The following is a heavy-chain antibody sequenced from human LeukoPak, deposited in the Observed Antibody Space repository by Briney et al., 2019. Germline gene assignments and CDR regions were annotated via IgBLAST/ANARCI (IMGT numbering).Heavy chain of an antibody. V-gene: IGHV4-59*01. CDR3: ASGRPLGFDY. CDR2: IYYSETT. D-gene: IGHD1-26*01. J-gene: IGHJ4*02. Sequence: PSVTLSLTCTVSGDSISSYYWIWLGQPPGKGLEWIGYIYYSETTNYNPSLKRRVTISVDTSKNQFSLKLSSVTAADTAVYYCASGRPLGFDYWGQGTLVTVSS. CDR1: GDSISSYY.